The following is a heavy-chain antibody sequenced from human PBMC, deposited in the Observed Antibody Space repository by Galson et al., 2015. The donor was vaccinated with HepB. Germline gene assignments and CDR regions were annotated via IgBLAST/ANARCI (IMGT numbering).Heavy chain of an antibody. Sequence: SETLSLTCAVYGGSFSGYYWSWIRQPPGKGPEWIGEINHTGSTSYNPSLKSRVTISVDTSKNNFSLKLSSVTAADTAVYYCARGYSRTPFGSGSYFFDYWGQGTLVTVSS. D-gene: IGHD3-10*01. CDR2: INHTGST. CDR3: ARGYSRTPFGSGSYFFDY. J-gene: IGHJ4*02. V-gene: IGHV4-34*01. CDR1: GGSFSGYY.